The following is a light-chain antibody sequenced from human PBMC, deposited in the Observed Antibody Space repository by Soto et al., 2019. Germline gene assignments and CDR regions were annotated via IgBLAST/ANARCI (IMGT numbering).Light chain of an antibody. V-gene: IGKV1-27*01. Sequence: DIQMTQSPSSLSASVGDRVTITCRASQGISNHLAWYQQKPGKVPKVMIYAASTLQSGVPSRFSGSGSGTDFTLTISSLQPDDFASYYCQQYSSSTTFGQGNKV. CDR2: AAS. CDR3: QQYSSSTT. CDR1: QGISNH. J-gene: IGKJ1*01.